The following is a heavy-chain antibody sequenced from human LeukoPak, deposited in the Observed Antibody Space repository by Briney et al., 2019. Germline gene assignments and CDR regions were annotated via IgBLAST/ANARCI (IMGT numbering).Heavy chain of an antibody. CDR2: ISGYNDNT. J-gene: IGHJ4*02. CDR3: ARVHRPYNIGLMDY. Sequence: ASVKVSCKTSGFTFRDYAIGWVRHVPGQGLEWMGWISGYNDNTNFAQRLQDRISMATDTSTDTAYMTLRSLRSDDTAVYFCARVHRPYNIGLMDYWGQGTQITVSS. D-gene: IGHD6-25*01. V-gene: IGHV1-18*01. CDR1: GFTFRDYA.